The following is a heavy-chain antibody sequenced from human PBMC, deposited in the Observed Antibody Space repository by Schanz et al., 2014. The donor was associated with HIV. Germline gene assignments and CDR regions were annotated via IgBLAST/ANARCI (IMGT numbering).Heavy chain of an antibody. CDR3: AKDKSRHTYSSSSIFDP. CDR2: ISYDGRNK. D-gene: IGHD6-13*01. J-gene: IGHJ5*02. CDR1: GFSFDSFG. V-gene: IGHV3-30*18. Sequence: QVHLVESGGGVVQPGRSLRLSCVASGFSFDSFGMHWVRQAPGKGLEWVAVISYDGRNKYQAASVKGRFTVSRDNAKNTLYLQMNSLRPEDTAVYYCAKDKSRHTYSSSSIFDPWGQGTLVTVSS.